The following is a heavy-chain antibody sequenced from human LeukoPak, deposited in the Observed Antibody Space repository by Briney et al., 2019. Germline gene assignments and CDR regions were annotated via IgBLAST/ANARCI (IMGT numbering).Heavy chain of an antibody. Sequence: GGSLRLSCAASGLTFSSYWMHWVRQVPGKGLVWVARINPGGSSITYADSVKGRFTISRDNAKNTLYLQMDSLRADDTGVYYCARSNQADDYWGQGTLVTVSS. CDR2: INPGGSSI. CDR3: ARSNQADDY. CDR1: GLTFSSYW. D-gene: IGHD1-14*01. J-gene: IGHJ4*02. V-gene: IGHV3-74*01.